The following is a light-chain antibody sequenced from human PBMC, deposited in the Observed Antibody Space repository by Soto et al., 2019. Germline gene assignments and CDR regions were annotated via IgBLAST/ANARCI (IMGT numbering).Light chain of an antibody. Sequence: QSVLTQPASVSGSPGQSITISCTGTSSDVGGYNYVSWYQQHPGKAPKLMIYEVTNRPSGISSRFSGSKSVNTASLTISGLQAEDEAHYYCNSYTSTSAHVLFGGGTKVTVL. CDR2: EVT. J-gene: IGLJ3*02. CDR1: SSDVGGYNY. CDR3: NSYTSTSAHVL. V-gene: IGLV2-14*01.